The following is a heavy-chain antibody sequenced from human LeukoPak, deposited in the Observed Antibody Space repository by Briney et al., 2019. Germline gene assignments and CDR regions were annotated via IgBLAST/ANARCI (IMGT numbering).Heavy chain of an antibody. J-gene: IGHJ6*03. Sequence: SETLSLACAVSGGSFSGYFWSCIRQPPGKGLEWIGEINHSGSTNYNPSLKSRVTISVDTSKNQFSLKLSSVTAADTAVYYCARHRRYCSGGSCYFGPYYYYMDVWGKGTTVTISS. CDR2: INHSGST. CDR3: ARHRRYCSGGSCYFGPYYYYMDV. V-gene: IGHV4-34*01. D-gene: IGHD2-15*01. CDR1: GGSFSGYF.